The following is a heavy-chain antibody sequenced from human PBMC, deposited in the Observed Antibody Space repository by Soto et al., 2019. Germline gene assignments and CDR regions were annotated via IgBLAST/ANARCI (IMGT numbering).Heavy chain of an antibody. V-gene: IGHV4-31*03. Sequence: QVQLQESGPGLVKPSQTLSLTCPVSGGSISSGGYYWSWIRQHPGKGLEWIGYIYYSGSTYYNPSLKSRVTISVDTYKNQFSLKLSSVTAADTAVYYCARGVLWFGELLQFDYWGQGTLVTVSS. CDR1: GGSISSGGYY. CDR2: IYYSGST. D-gene: IGHD3-10*01. J-gene: IGHJ4*02. CDR3: ARGVLWFGELLQFDY.